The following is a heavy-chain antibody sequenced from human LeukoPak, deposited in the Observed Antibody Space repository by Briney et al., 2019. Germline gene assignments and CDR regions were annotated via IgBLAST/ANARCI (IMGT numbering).Heavy chain of an antibody. V-gene: IGHV4-39*07. D-gene: IGHD3-22*01. CDR3: ARYYYDSSGYYYPFDY. CDR1: GDSISSSSYY. CDR2: IYYSGST. J-gene: IGHJ4*02. Sequence: SETLSLTCTVSGDSISSSSYYWGWIRQPPGKGLEWIGSIYYSGSTYFNPSLKSRVTISVDTSKNQFSLKLSSVTAADTAVYYCARYYYDSSGYYYPFDYWGQGTLVTVSS.